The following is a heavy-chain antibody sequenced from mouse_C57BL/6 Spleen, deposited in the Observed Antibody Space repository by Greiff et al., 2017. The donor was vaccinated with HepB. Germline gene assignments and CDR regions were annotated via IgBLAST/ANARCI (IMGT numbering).Heavy chain of an antibody. CDR3: ARRRDDYDYFDY. CDR1: GYTFTSYW. D-gene: IGHD2-4*01. V-gene: IGHV1-69*01. Sequence: QVQLKQPGAELVMPGALVKLSCKASGYTFTSYWMHWVKQRPGQGLEWIGEIDPSDSYTNYNQKFKGKSTLTVDKSSSTAYMQLSSLTSDDSAVYYCARRRDDYDYFDYWGQGTTLTVSS. CDR2: IDPSDSYT. J-gene: IGHJ2*01.